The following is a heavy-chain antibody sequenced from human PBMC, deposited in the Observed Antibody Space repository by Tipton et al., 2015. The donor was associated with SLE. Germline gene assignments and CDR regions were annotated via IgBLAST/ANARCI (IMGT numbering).Heavy chain of an antibody. CDR2: TRNKANNYTT. D-gene: IGHD2-15*01. J-gene: IGHJ2*01. CDR3: ARDRGWRGYFDL. V-gene: IGHV3-72*01. CDR1: GFTFSSYA. Sequence: SLRLSCAASGFTFSSYAMSWVRQAPGKGLEWVGRTRNKANNYTTEYAASVKGRFTISRDESKNSLHLQMNSLKTEDTAVYYCARDRGWRGYFDLWGRGTLVTVSS.